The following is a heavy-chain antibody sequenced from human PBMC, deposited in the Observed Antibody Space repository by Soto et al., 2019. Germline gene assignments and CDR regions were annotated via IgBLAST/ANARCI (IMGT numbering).Heavy chain of an antibody. Sequence: SETLSLTCAVYGGSFSGYYWSWIRQPPGKGLEWIGEINHSGSTNYNPSLKSRVTISVDTSKNQFSLKLSSVTAADTAVYYCARGSGDSSGYYYYYYYYGMAVWGQGNTVTVSS. D-gene: IGHD3-22*01. CDR1: GGSFSGYY. CDR3: ARGSGDSSGYYYYYYYYGMAV. J-gene: IGHJ6*02. CDR2: INHSGST. V-gene: IGHV4-34*01.